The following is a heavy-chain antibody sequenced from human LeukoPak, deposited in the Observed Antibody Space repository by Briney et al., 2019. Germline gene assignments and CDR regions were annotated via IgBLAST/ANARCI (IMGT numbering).Heavy chain of an antibody. D-gene: IGHD6-6*01. V-gene: IGHV4-34*01. Sequence: SETLSLTCAVYGGSFSGYYWSWIRQPPGKGLEWIGEINHSGSTNYNPSLKSRVTISVDTSKNQFSLKLSSVTAADTAVYYCARPIAARYDAFDIWGQGTMVTVSS. CDR1: GGSFSGYY. J-gene: IGHJ3*02. CDR2: INHSGST. CDR3: ARPIAARYDAFDI.